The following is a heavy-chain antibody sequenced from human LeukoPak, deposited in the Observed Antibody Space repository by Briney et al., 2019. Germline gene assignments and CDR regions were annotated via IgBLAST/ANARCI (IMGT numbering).Heavy chain of an antibody. CDR1: GYTFTGYY. CDR2: INPNSGGT. J-gene: IGHJ6*03. CDR3: ARDGPPSCSSTSCYRLNYYYYMDV. Sequence: ASVKVSCKASGYTFTGYYMHWVRQAPGQGLEWMGWINPNSGGTNYAQKFQGRVTMTRDTSISTAYMELSRLRSDDTAVYYCARDGPPSCSSTSCYRLNYYYYMDVWGKGTTVTVSS. D-gene: IGHD2-2*01. V-gene: IGHV1-2*02.